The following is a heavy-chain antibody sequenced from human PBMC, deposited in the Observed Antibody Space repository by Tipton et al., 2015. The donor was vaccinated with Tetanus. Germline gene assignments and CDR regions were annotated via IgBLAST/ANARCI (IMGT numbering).Heavy chain of an antibody. CDR3: ARRPDFWSGYYFDL. CDR1: GYSFSGYW. Sequence: QLVQSGAEVKKAGESLKISCKGSGYSFSGYWIGWVRQMPGKGLEWMAIIYPDGFEPRYSPPFQGHVTISVDKSINTAYLQWDSLKASDTAIYYCARRPDFWSGYYFDLWGQGTLVNVSS. D-gene: IGHD3-3*01. CDR2: IYPDGFEP. V-gene: IGHV5-51*01. J-gene: IGHJ4*02.